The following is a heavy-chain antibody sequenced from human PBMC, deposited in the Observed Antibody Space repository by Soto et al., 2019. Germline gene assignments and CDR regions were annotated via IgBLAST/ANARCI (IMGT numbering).Heavy chain of an antibody. CDR2: ISSSSSTI. J-gene: IGHJ1*01. CDR3: VFIRFPEYFQQ. CDR1: GFTFSSYS. Sequence: GGSLRLSCAASGFTFSSYSMNWVRQAPGKGLEWVSYISSSSSTIYYADSVKGRFTISRDNAKNSLYLQMSSLRAEDTAVYYCVFIRFPEYFQQWGQGTPVTVSS. V-gene: IGHV3-48*01. D-gene: IGHD3-10*01.